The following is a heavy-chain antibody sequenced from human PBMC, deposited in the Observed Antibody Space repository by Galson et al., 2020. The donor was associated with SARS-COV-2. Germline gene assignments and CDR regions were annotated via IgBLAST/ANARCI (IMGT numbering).Heavy chain of an antibody. CDR3: ARGLGCGWHY. Sequence: ETSETLSLTCALSGGSFSGYFWSWIRQSPGKGLEWIGQINHSGSTNYKPSLKSRVTISVDTSKNQFSLKLNTVTAADTAMYCCARGLGCGWHYWGQGTLVTVSS. CDR1: GGSFSGYF. D-gene: IGHD6-19*01. CDR2: INHSGST. J-gene: IGHJ4*02. V-gene: IGHV4-34*01.